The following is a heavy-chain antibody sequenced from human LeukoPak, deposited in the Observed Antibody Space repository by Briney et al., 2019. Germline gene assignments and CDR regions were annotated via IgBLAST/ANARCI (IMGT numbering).Heavy chain of an antibody. V-gene: IGHV3-30-3*01. CDR3: ARDSSGWYYALYYFDY. J-gene: IGHJ4*02. D-gene: IGHD6-19*01. CDR2: ISYDGSNK. CDR1: GFTFSSYA. Sequence: PGGSLRLSCAASGFTFSSYAMHWVRQAPGKGLEWVAVISYDGSNKYYADSVKGRFTISRVNSKNTLYLQMNSLRAEDTAVYYCARDSSGWYYALYYFDYWGQGTLVTVSS.